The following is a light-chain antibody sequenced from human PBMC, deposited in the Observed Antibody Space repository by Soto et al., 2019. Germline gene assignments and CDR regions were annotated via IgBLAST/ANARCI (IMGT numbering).Light chain of an antibody. CDR2: GAS. CDR3: QQYGSSGT. Sequence: EIVLPQSPGTLSLSRGERATLSCRASQSVSNNYLAWYQQKPGQAPRLLIYGASNRATGIPDRFSGSGSGIDFTLTISRLEPEDFAVYYCQQYGSSGTFGQGTKVDI. CDR1: QSVSNNY. V-gene: IGKV3-20*01. J-gene: IGKJ1*01.